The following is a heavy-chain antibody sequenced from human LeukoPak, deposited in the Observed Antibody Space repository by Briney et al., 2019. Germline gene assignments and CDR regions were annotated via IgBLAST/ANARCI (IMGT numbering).Heavy chain of an antibody. Sequence: SETLSLTCTVSGGSISDYHWTWLRQPPGKGLEWVGYIYYSGSTNYNPSLKSRLTISVDTSKSQFSLKLSSVTAADTAVYYCARGLLGYSSSWLGVAFDIWGQGTMVSVSS. V-gene: IGHV4-59*01. CDR1: GGSISDYH. CDR2: IYYSGST. J-gene: IGHJ3*02. CDR3: ARGLLGYSSSWLGVAFDI. D-gene: IGHD6-13*01.